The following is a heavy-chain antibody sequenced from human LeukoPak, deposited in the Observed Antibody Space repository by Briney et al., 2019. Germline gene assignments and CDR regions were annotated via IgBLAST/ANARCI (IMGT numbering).Heavy chain of an antibody. CDR3: ATQLPNAS. D-gene: IGHD2-2*01. CDR1: GGTFSSYA. CDR2: IIPILGTA. Sequence: GASVRVSCKASGGTFSSYAISWVRQAPGQGLEWVGGIIPILGTANYAQKFQGRVTMTRNTSISTAYMELSSLRSEDTAVYYCATQLPNASWGQGPLVAVSS. V-gene: IGHV1-69*10. J-gene: IGHJ1*01.